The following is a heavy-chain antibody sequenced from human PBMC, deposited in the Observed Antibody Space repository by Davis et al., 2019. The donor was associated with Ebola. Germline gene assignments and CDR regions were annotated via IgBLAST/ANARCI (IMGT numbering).Heavy chain of an antibody. CDR3: ARDGYYYGSGSYSLSLDY. CDR2: INAGNGNT. V-gene: IGHV1-3*01. D-gene: IGHD3-10*01. CDR1: GYTFTSYA. J-gene: IGHJ4*02. Sequence: ASVKVSCKASGYTFTSYAMHWVRQAPGQRLEWMGWINAGNGNTKYSQKFQGRVTITRDTSASTAYMELSSLRSEDTAVYYCARDGYYYGSGSYSLSLDYWGQGTLVTVSS.